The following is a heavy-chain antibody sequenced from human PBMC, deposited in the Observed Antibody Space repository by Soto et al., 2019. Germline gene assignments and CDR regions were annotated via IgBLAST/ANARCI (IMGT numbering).Heavy chain of an antibody. D-gene: IGHD2-15*01. J-gene: IGHJ6*02. V-gene: IGHV4-30-4*01. CDR3: ARVLARGGRYYYYYYGMDV. CDR1: GGSISSGDYY. Sequence: LSLTCTVSGGSISSGDYYWSWIRQPPGKGLEWIGYIYYSGSTYYNPSLKSRVTISVDTSKNQFSLKLSSVTAADTAVYYCARVLARGGRYYYYYYGMDVWGQGTTVTVSS. CDR2: IYYSGST.